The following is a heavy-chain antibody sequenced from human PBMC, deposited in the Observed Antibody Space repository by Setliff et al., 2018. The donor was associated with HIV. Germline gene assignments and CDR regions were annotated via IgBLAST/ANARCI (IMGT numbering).Heavy chain of an antibody. CDR3: ARVMVGAHDAFDL. D-gene: IGHD1-26*01. V-gene: IGHV5-51*01. Sequence: PGESLKISCQSSGYSFSSNWIAWVRQMPGEGLECMGIIYPGDSDTRYSPSLQGQVSISVDMSLNTAYLQWRSLKASDTAMYYCARVMVGAHDAFDLWGQGTMVTVSS. J-gene: IGHJ3*01. CDR1: GYSFSSNW. CDR2: IYPGDSDT.